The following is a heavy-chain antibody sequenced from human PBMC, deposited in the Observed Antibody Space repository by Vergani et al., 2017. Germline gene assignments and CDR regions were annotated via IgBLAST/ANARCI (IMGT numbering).Heavy chain of an antibody. CDR3: ARGESSTSALDYYYYYMDV. Sequence: QVQLQESGPGLVKPSQTLSLTCSVSGGSISSGSYYWSWIRQPAGKGLEWIGRIYTSGSTNYNPSLKSRVTMSVDTSKNQFSLNLSSVTAADTAVYYCARGESSTSALDYYYYYMDVWGKGTTVTVSS. V-gene: IGHV4-61*02. CDR1: GGSISSGSYY. J-gene: IGHJ6*03. CDR2: IYTSGST. D-gene: IGHD2-2*01.